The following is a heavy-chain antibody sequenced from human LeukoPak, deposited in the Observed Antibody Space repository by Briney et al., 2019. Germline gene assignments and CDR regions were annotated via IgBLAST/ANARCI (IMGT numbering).Heavy chain of an antibody. Sequence: ASVKVSCKASGGTFSSYALSWVRQAPGQGLEWMGIINPSGGSTSYAQKFQGRVTMTRDTSTSTVYMELSSLRSEDTAVYYCARSNYYDSSGYLISSQYYFDYWGQGTLVTVSS. CDR2: INPSGGST. J-gene: IGHJ4*02. D-gene: IGHD3-22*01. CDR3: ARSNYYDSSGYLISSQYYFDY. V-gene: IGHV1-46*01. CDR1: GGTFSSYA.